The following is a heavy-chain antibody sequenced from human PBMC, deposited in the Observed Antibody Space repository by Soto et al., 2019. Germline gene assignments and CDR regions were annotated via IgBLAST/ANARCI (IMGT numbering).Heavy chain of an antibody. D-gene: IGHD3-3*01. CDR2: ISGSGGST. J-gene: IGHJ6*02. V-gene: IGHV3-23*01. Sequence: GGSLRLSCAASGFTFSSYAMSWVRQAPGKGLEWVSAISGSGGSTYYADSVEGRFTISRDNSKNTLYLQMNSLRAEDTAVYYCAKDGLWSGYYIDYYYGMDVWGRGTTVTVSS. CDR1: GFTFSSYA. CDR3: AKDGLWSGYYIDYYYGMDV.